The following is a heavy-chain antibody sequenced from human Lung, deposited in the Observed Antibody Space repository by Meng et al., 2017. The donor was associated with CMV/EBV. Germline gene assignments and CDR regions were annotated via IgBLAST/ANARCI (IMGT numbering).Heavy chain of an antibody. D-gene: IGHD3-22*01. CDR2: ISNSGNTI. J-gene: IGHJ3*01. CDR1: GFIFSDYY. V-gene: IGHV3-11*01. CDR3: TRVHYYDSGSWIHAFDA. Sequence: SCAASGFIFSDYYMTWIRQAPGKGLEWVSYISNSGNTIYYADSVKGRFTISRDNGKNSLLLQMDSLRADDTAVYYCTRVHYYDSGSWIHAFDAWXQGTMVTVSS.